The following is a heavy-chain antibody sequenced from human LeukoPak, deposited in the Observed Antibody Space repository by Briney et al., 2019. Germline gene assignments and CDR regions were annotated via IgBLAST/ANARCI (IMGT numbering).Heavy chain of an antibody. V-gene: IGHV3-66*01. CDR3: ATSLLLWFGELTPS. J-gene: IGHJ4*02. CDR1: GFTVSGNY. CDR2: IYSGGST. Sequence: GGSLRLSCAASGFTVSGNYMSWVRQAPGKGLEWVSVIYSGGSTYYADSVKGRFTISRDNSKNTLYLQMNSLRAEDTAVYYCATSLLLWFGELTPSWGQGTLVTVSS. D-gene: IGHD3-10*01.